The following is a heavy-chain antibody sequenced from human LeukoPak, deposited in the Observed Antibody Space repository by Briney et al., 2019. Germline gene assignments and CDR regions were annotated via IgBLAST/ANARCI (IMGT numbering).Heavy chain of an antibody. CDR3: ARGFRTLRAIQLERRRSGLSYYYYMDV. D-gene: IGHD1-1*01. V-gene: IGHV1-8*01. CDR1: GYTFTSYD. Sequence: GASVKVSCKASGYTFTSYDINWVRQATGQGLEWMGWMNPNSGNTGYAQKFQGRVTITRNTSISTAYMELSSLRSEDTAVYYCARGFRTLRAIQLERRRSGLSYYYYMDVWGKGTTVTVSS. CDR2: MNPNSGNT. J-gene: IGHJ6*03.